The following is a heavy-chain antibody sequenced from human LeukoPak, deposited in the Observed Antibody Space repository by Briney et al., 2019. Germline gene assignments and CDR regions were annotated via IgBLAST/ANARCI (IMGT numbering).Heavy chain of an antibody. CDR2: ISAYNGNT. J-gene: IGHJ4*02. V-gene: IGHV1-18*01. Sequence: ASVKVSCKASGYTFTSYGISWVRQAPGQGLEWMGWISAYNGNTNYAQKLQGRVTMTTDTSTSTAYMELRSLRSDDTAVHYCARVRYYDFWSGRQGSFDYWGQGTLVTVSS. CDR1: GYTFTSYG. D-gene: IGHD3-3*01. CDR3: ARVRYYDFWSGRQGSFDY.